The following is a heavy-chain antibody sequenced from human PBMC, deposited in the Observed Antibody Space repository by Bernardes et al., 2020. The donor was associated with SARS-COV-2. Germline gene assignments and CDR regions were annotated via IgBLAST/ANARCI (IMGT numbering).Heavy chain of an antibody. J-gene: IGHJ5*02. CDR1: GYTFTTYA. CDR2: IGAYNGHT. Sequence: ASVKVSCKASGYTFTTYAISWVRQAPGQGLEWMGWIGAYNGHTNDAQKFQGRVTLTTETSTSTAYMKLRSLTSDDTAVYYCAKVRDFWSGGTNWFDPWGQGTLVTVSS. V-gene: IGHV1-18*04. CDR3: AKVRDFWSGGTNWFDP. D-gene: IGHD3-3*01.